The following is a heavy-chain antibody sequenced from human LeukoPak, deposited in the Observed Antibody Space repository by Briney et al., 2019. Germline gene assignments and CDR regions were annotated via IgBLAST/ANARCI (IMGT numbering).Heavy chain of an antibody. V-gene: IGHV4-59*01. CDR1: GGSFSGYY. CDR3: ARENDGSGSFDY. CDR2: IYNSGST. D-gene: IGHD3-10*01. Sequence: SETLSLTCAVYGGSFSGYYWSWIRQPPGKGLEWIGYIYNSGSTNYNPSLKSRVTISVDTSKNQFSLKLSSVTAADTAVYYCARENDGSGSFDYWGQGTLVTVSS. J-gene: IGHJ4*02.